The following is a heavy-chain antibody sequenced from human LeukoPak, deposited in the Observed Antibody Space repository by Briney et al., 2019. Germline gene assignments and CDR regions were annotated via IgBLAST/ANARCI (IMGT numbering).Heavy chain of an antibody. CDR3: ARLTLRGVIQ. J-gene: IGHJ4*02. CDR1: GFTFSSYW. D-gene: IGHD3-10*01. CDR2: INSDGSST. V-gene: IGHV3-74*01. Sequence: GGSLRLSCAASGFTFSSYWMHWVRQAPGKGLVWVSRINSDGSSTNYADSVKGRFTISRDNAKKTLYLQVNSLRAEDTAVYYCARLTLRGVIQWGQGTLVTVSS.